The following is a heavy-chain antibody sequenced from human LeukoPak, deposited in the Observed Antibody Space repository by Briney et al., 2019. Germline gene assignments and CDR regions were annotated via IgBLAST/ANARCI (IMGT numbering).Heavy chain of an antibody. CDR3: ARSIDEIGNWFDP. J-gene: IGHJ5*02. D-gene: IGHD2/OR15-2a*01. V-gene: IGHV4-59*01. CDR1: GGSISSYY. Sequence: PSETLSLTCTVSGGSISSYYWSWIRQPPGKGLEWIGHIYYSGSTNYKPSLKSRVTISVDTSKKQFSLKLSSVTAADTAVYYCARSIDEIGNWFDPWGQGTLVTVSS. CDR2: IYYSGST.